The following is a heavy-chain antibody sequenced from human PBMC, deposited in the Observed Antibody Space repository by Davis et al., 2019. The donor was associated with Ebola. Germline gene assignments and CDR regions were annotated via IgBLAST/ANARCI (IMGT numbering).Heavy chain of an antibody. Sequence: SETLSLTCTVSGGSVSSGGYYWNWIRQPPGKGLEWIGYIYYSGSTNYNLSLKSRVTISVDTSKNQFSLKLSSVTAADTAVYYCARGGRDGYNYYYYYYGMDVWGQGTTVTVSS. J-gene: IGHJ6*02. D-gene: IGHD5-24*01. V-gene: IGHV4-61*08. CDR1: GGSVSSGGYY. CDR2: IYYSGST. CDR3: ARGGRDGYNYYYYYYGMDV.